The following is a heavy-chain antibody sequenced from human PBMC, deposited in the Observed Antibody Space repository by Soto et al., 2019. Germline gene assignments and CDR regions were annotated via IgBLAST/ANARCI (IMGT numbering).Heavy chain of an antibody. CDR1: GFSLSTRGMC. V-gene: IGHV2-70*01. CDR2: IDWDDYK. J-gene: IGHJ6*02. D-gene: IGHD3-3*01. CDR3: ARTSLEGYYYGMDV. Sequence: GSGHAGEPTETLTLTCTFSGFSLSTRGMCVSWIRQTSGKALEWLALIDWDDYKYYSTSLKTRLTISKDTSKNQVVLTMTNMDPVDTATYYCARTSLEGYYYGMDVWGQGTTVTVSS.